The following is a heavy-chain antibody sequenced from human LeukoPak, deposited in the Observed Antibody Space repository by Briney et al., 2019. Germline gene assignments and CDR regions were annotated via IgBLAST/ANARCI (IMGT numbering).Heavy chain of an antibody. CDR2: INPNSGGT. D-gene: IGHD1-26*01. CDR3: ARVLWDILDAFDI. J-gene: IGHJ3*02. V-gene: IGHV1-2*02. Sequence: ASVKVSCKASGYTFTAYYIHWVRQAPGQGLEWMGWINPNSGGTNYVQKFQGRVTTTRDTSISTTYMELSTLRSDDTAVYYCARVLWDILDAFDIWGQGTMVTVSS. CDR1: GYTFTAYY.